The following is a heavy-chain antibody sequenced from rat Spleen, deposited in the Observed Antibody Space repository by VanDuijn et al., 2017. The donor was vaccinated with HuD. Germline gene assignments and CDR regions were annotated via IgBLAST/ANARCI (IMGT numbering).Heavy chain of an antibody. J-gene: IGHJ2*01. CDR3: ARDYYTDGYFDY. V-gene: IGHV2-30*01. CDR2: IWTGGNT. Sequence: QVQLKESGPGLVQPSQTLSLTCTVSGFSLTSYIVHWIRQPTGKGLEWMGVIWTGGNTDYNSALESRLSISMDTSKRQVFLKMNSLQTEDIATYYCARDYYTDGYFDYWGQGVMVTVSS. D-gene: IGHD1-1*01. CDR1: GFSLTSYI.